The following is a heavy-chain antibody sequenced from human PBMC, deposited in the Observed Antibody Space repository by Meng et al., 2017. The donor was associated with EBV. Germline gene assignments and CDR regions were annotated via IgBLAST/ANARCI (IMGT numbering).Heavy chain of an antibody. CDR2: INPNSGGT. CDR1: GDTCTGYY. CDR3: ARVGIAVAGTGDY. V-gene: IGHV1-2*06. J-gene: IGHJ4*02. Sequence: QGQLVQSGACLKKTGATGKVPCKASGDTCTGYYMHWVRQAPGQGLEWMGRINPNSGGTNYAQKFQGRVTMTRDTSISTAYMELSRLRSEDTAVYYCARVGIAVAGTGDYWGQGTLVTVSS. D-gene: IGHD6-19*01.